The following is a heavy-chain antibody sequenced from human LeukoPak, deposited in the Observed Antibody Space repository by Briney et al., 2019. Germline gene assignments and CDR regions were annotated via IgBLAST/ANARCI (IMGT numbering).Heavy chain of an antibody. V-gene: IGHV1-8*01. D-gene: IGHD2-2*01. Sequence: ASVKVSCKASGYTFTSYDINWVRQATGQGLEWMGWMNPNNGNTGYAQNFQGRVTMTRNTSISTAYMELSSLRSEDTAVYYCARGRLGYCSSTSCYAGWFDPWGQGTLVTVSS. J-gene: IGHJ5*02. CDR3: ARGRLGYCSSTSCYAGWFDP. CDR2: MNPNNGNT. CDR1: GYTFTSYD.